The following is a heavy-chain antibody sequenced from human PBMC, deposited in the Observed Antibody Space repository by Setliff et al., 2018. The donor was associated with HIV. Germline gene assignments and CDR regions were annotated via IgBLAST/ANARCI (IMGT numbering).Heavy chain of an antibody. CDR2: IYYSGST. CDR1: GGSISSSSYY. Sequence: PSETLSLTCTVSGGSISSSSYYWGWIRQPPGKGLEWIGSIYYSGSTYYNPSLKSRVTISVDTSKNQFSLKLSSVTAADTAVYHCARVEGATPDAFDIWGQGTMVTVSS. V-gene: IGHV4-39*07. J-gene: IGHJ3*02. CDR3: ARVEGATPDAFDI. D-gene: IGHD1-26*01.